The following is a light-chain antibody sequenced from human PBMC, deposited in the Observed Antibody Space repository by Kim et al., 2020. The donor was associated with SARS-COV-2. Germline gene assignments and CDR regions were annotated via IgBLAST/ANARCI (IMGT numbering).Light chain of an antibody. CDR3: QQRSNWPPLLT. CDR2: DAS. V-gene: IGKV3-11*01. J-gene: IGKJ4*01. CDR1: QGVSSY. Sequence: EIVLTQSPATLSLSPGERATLSCRASQGVSSYLAWYQQKPGQAPRLLIYDASNRATGIPARFSGSGSGTDFTLTISSLEPEDFAVYYCQQRSNWPPLLTFGGGTKVDIK.